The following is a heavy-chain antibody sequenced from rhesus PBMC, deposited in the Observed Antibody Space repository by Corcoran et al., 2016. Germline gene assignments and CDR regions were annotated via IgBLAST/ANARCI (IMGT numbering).Heavy chain of an antibody. CDR1: GYSISSGYY. CDR2: ISGSRGST. CDR3: AREGYSSGWTDFDH. V-gene: IGHV4-99*02. Sequence: QVQLQESGPGLVKPSETLFLTCAVSGYSISSGYYWGWIRQPPGKGLEYIGYISGSRGSTYYNPSLKSRFTISQDTSKNQFSLKLSSVTPEDMAVYYCAREGYSSGWTDFDHWGQGVLVTVSS. D-gene: IGHD6-31*01. J-gene: IGHJ4*01.